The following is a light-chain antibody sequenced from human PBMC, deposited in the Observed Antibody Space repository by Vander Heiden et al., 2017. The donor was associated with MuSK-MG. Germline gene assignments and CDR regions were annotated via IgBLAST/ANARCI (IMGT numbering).Light chain of an antibody. CDR2: GAS. V-gene: IGKV3-20*01. CDR3: QQDGSSRT. J-gene: IGKJ1*01. CDR1: QSVDSSN. Sequence: DIVLTQSPDTLSLSPGERATLSCRAGQSVDSSNLAWYQQKPGQAPRLLIYGASSRANGIPARFSGSGSGTDFTLTISSLEPEDSAVYYCQQDGSSRTFGQGTKVEIK.